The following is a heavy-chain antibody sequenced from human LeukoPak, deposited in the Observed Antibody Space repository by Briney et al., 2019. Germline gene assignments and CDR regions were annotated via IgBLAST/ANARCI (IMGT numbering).Heavy chain of an antibody. V-gene: IGHV3-64D*06. J-gene: IGHJ4*02. CDR3: VKEVWSSWQTDYYFDY. D-gene: IGHD6-13*01. CDR1: GFTFSSYA. CDR2: ISSNGGST. Sequence: GGSLRLSSSAVGFTFSSYAAHWVRQAPGKGLEYVSAISSNGGSTYYADSVKGRFTISRDNSKNTLYLQMSSLRAEDTAVYYCVKEVWSSWQTDYYFDYWGQGTLVTVSS.